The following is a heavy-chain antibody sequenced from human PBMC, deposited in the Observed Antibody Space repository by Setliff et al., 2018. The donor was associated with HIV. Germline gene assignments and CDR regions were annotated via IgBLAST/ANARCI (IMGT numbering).Heavy chain of an antibody. V-gene: IGHV4-28*01. CDR2: IYNNRGT. D-gene: IGHD2-21*01. CDR3: ARHVIGVVMLYSWDAFDY. Sequence: SETLSLTCAVSGYSISSSYWWGWIRQPPGKGLEWIGYIYNNRGTYYNPSLKSRVTMSVDTSRNQFSLKLTSVTAADTATYYCARHVIGVVMLYSWDAFDYWGRGTLVTVSS. CDR1: GYSISSSYW. J-gene: IGHJ4*02.